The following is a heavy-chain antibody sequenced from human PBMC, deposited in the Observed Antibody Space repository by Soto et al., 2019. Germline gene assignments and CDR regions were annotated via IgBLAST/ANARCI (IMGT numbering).Heavy chain of an antibody. CDR2: ISGSGGST. V-gene: IGHV3-23*01. Sequence: GGSLRLSCAASGFTFSSYAMSWVRQAPGKGLELVSAISGSGGSTYYADSVKGRFTISRDNSKNTLYLQMNSLRAEDTAVYYCAKMNQQLARRYWFDPWGQGTLVTVSS. D-gene: IGHD6-13*01. CDR1: GFTFSSYA. CDR3: AKMNQQLARRYWFDP. J-gene: IGHJ5*02.